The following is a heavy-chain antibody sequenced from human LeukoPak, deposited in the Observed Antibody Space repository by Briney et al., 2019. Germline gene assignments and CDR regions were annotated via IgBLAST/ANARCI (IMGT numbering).Heavy chain of an antibody. J-gene: IGHJ5*02. D-gene: IGHD6-19*01. CDR3: ARGAVAGAGGNWFDP. CDR1: GGSISSGNYY. V-gene: IGHV4-61*02. CDR2: FYTGGST. Sequence: SETLSLTCTVSGGSISSGNYYWNWIRQPAGKGLEWIGRFYTGGSTNYNPSLKSRLTISVDTSKNQISLQLSSVTAADTALYYCARGAVAGAGGNWFDPWGQGTLVIVSS.